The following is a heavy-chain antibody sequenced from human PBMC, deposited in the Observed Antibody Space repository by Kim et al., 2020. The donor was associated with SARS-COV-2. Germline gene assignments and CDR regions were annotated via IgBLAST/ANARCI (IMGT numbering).Heavy chain of an antibody. D-gene: IGHD3-10*01. CDR1: GFTFSTYA. V-gene: IGHV3-23*01. CDR2: ISAGGGRT. Sequence: GGSLRLSCAASGFTFSTYAMAWVRQAPGKGLEWVSAISAGGGRTYYADSVTGRFTISRDNSQNTLYLQMSILRAEDTALYYCAKDGEGGEFPRGYFDSWGQGALVAVSS. J-gene: IGHJ4*02. CDR3: AKDGEGGEFPRGYFDS.